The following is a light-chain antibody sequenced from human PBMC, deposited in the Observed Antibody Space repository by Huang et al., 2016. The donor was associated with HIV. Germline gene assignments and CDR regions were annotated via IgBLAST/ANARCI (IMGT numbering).Light chain of an antibody. CDR2: DAS. Sequence: EIVLTQSPATLSLSPGERAPLSCRGSQSVNSYLVWFQQKPGKAPRLLIYDASCSATGIPARFSGSGSGTDLTLTISSLEPEDCAVYYCQQRSNWPAITFGQGTRLEIK. CDR3: QQRSNWPAIT. V-gene: IGKV3-11*01. J-gene: IGKJ5*01. CDR1: QSVNSY.